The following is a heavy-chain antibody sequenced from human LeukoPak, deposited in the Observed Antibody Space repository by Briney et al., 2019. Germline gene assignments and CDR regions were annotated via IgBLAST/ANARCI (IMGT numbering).Heavy chain of an antibody. Sequence: GGSLRLSCAASGFTFSSYGMHWVRQAPGKGLEWVAVISYDGSNKYYADSVKGRFTISRDNSKNTLYLQMNSLRAEDSAVYYCAKDPYNSSWSHFGYWGQGTLVTVSS. CDR3: AKDPYNSSWSHFGY. J-gene: IGHJ4*02. V-gene: IGHV3-30*18. CDR1: GFTFSSYG. CDR2: ISYDGSNK. D-gene: IGHD6-13*01.